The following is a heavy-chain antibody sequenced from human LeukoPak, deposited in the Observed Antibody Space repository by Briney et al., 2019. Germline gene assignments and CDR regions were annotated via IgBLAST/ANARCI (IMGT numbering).Heavy chain of an antibody. D-gene: IGHD6-13*01. CDR2: ISSSSPYV. Sequence: GGSLRLSCAASRFTFSDYSMNWVRQAPGKGLEWVSSISSSSPYVYYADSVKGRFTISRDTAKNSLYLQMNSLRAEDTAVYYCARVYSRVGPFDYWGQGTLVTVSS. CDR1: RFTFSDYS. V-gene: IGHV3-21*01. J-gene: IGHJ4*02. CDR3: ARVYSRVGPFDY.